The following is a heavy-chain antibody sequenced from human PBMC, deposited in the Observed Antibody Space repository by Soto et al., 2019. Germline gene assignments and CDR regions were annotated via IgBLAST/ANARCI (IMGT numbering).Heavy chain of an antibody. J-gene: IGHJ4*02. Sequence: SETLSLTCTVSGGSISSGDYYWSWIRQPPGKGLEWIGYIYYSGSTYYNPSLKSRVTISVDTSKNQFSLQLSTVTAADTAVYYCARGPIYGSGSYYDYWGQGTRVTVSS. D-gene: IGHD3-10*01. CDR2: IYYSGST. CDR1: GGSISSGDYY. V-gene: IGHV4-30-4*01. CDR3: ARGPIYGSGSYYDY.